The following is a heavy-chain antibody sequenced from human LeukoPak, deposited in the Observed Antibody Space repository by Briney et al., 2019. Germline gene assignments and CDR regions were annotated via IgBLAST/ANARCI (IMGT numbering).Heavy chain of an antibody. D-gene: IGHD6-25*01. J-gene: IGHJ4*02. CDR3: ARGGLDFDY. CDR1: GFTFSSYG. V-gene: IGHV3-23*01. CDR2: MSGSDGST. Sequence: GGSLRLSCAASGFTFSSYGMSWVRQAPGKGLEWVSSMSGSDGSTYYVDSVKGRFTISRDNAKNSLYLQMNSLRAEDTAVYYCARGGLDFDYWGQGTLVAVSS.